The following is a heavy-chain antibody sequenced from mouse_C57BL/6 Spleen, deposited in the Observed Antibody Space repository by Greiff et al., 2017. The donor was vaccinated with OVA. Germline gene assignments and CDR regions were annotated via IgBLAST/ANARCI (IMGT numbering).Heavy chain of an antibody. CDR1: GYTFTSYW. Sequence: VQLQQPGAELVKPGASVKLSCKASGYTFTSYWMHWVKQRPGQGLEWIGMIHPNSGSTNYNEKFKSKATLTVDKSSSTAYMQLSSLTSEDSAVYYCARQVPLPAWFAYWGQGTLVTVSA. CDR3: ARQVPLPAWFAY. CDR2: IHPNSGST. V-gene: IGHV1-64*01. J-gene: IGHJ3*01.